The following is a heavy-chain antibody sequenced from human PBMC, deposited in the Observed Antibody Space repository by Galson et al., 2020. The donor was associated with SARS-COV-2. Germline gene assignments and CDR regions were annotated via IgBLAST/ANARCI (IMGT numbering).Heavy chain of an antibody. Sequence: GRSLRLSCAASGFSVSSSFMTWVRQAPGRGLEWVSVIYSDGNTYYADTVKGRFTISRDNSKNTLYLQMNSLRAEDTAVYYCARDLRLDYGGNSDQTDYWGQGTLVTVSS. V-gene: IGHV3-53*01. J-gene: IGHJ4*02. CDR1: GFSVSSSF. CDR3: ARDLRLDYGGNSDQTDY. CDR2: IYSDGNT. D-gene: IGHD4-17*01.